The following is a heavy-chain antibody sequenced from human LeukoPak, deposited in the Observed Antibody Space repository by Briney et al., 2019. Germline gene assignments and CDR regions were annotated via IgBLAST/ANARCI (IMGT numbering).Heavy chain of an antibody. V-gene: IGHV3-7*03. CDR3: VRGKGDDY. D-gene: IGHD3-16*01. Sequence: PGGSLLLCCAASGFIFSGFWMTWVRQAPGKGLEWVANIKQDGTEKYYVDSVKGRFTISRDNAKNSLYLQMNSLRVEDTAVYYCVRGKGDDYWGQGTLVTVSS. CDR1: GFIFSGFW. J-gene: IGHJ4*02. CDR2: IKQDGTEK.